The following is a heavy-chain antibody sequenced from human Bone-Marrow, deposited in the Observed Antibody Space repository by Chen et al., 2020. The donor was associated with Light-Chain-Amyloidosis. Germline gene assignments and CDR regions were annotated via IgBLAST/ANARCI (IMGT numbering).Heavy chain of an antibody. CDR2: IYYSGST. Sequence: QLQLQESGPGLVKPSENLSLTCTVPGGSISSSRYYWGWIRQTQGKGLEWIGSIYYSGSTYYNPSLKSRVTISVDTSKNQFSLKLSSVTAADTAVYYCARARLNMVRGVAPYYFDYWGQGTLVTVSS. J-gene: IGHJ4*02. V-gene: IGHV4-39*07. CDR1: GGSISSSRYY. CDR3: ARARLNMVRGVAPYYFDY. D-gene: IGHD3-10*01.